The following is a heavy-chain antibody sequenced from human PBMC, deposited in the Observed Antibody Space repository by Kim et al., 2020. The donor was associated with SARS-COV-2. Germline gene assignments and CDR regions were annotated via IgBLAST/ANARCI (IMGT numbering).Heavy chain of an antibody. V-gene: IGHV3-33*06. D-gene: IGHD3-10*01. J-gene: IGHJ4*02. CDR2: IWSDGSNE. CDR3: AKISASGTYLDY. CDR1: GFNFNNYG. Sequence: GGSLRLSCAASGFNFNNYGMHWVRQAPGKGLEWVAVIWSDGSNEDHADSVKGRFTISRDNSKNTLYLQMHSLRAEDTALYYCAKISASGTYLDYWGQGTLVTVSS.